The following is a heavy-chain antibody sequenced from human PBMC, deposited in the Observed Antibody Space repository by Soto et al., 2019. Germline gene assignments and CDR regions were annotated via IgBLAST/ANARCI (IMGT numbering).Heavy chain of an antibody. D-gene: IGHD6-13*01. CDR1: GYTYTGYY. J-gene: IGHJ4*02. CDR2: INPNSGGT. V-gene: IGHV1-2*02. CDR3: AREQAGTISDY. Sequence: ASVKVSCKASGYTYTGYYMHWVRQAPGQGLEWMGWINPNSGGTNYAQKFQGRVTMTRDTSISTAYMELSRLRSDDTAAYYCAREQAGTISDYWGQGTLVTVSS.